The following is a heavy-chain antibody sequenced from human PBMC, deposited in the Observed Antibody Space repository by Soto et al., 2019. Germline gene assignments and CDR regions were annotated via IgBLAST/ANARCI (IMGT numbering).Heavy chain of an antibody. J-gene: IGHJ3*02. Sequence: PGGSLRLSCAASGFTCSSFGMHWVRQAPGKGLEWVAVISYDGSNKYYADSVKGRFTISRDDSKNTLYLQMNSLRAEDTAVYYCARGDYYDSSGPLSDAFDIGAQGTMVNVSS. CDR1: GFTCSSFG. V-gene: IGHV3-30*03. CDR2: ISYDGSNK. D-gene: IGHD3-22*01. CDR3: ARGDYYDSSGPLSDAFDI.